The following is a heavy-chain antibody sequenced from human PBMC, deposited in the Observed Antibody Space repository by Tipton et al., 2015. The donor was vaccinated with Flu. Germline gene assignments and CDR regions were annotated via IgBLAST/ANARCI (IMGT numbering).Heavy chain of an antibody. Sequence: TLSLTCSVSGDSVGSDYFWGWIRQPPGKGLEWIGNIHHTGSTYHNPSLRSRVSMSVARSKNQFSLRLTSVTAADTAVYFCAGRDYSNYVSEPRNWFDTWGQGTLVTVSS. CDR2: IHHTGST. J-gene: IGHJ5*02. CDR3: AGRDYSNYVSEPRNWFDT. CDR1: GDSVGSDYF. D-gene: IGHD4-11*01. V-gene: IGHV4-38-2*01.